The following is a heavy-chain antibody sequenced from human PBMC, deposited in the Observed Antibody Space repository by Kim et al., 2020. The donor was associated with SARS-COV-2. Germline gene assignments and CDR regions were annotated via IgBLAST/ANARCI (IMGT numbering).Heavy chain of an antibody. V-gene: IGHV3-23*01. Sequence: GGSLRLSCAASGFTFSSYAMSWVRQAPGKGLEWVSAISGSGGSTYYADSVKGRFTISRDNSKNTLYLQMNSLRAEDTAVYYCAKDRIQGPSIVGATTDYYYYGMDVWGQGTTVTVSS. CDR1: GFTFSSYA. D-gene: IGHD1-26*01. CDR2: ISGSGGST. J-gene: IGHJ6*02. CDR3: AKDRIQGPSIVGATTDYYYYGMDV.